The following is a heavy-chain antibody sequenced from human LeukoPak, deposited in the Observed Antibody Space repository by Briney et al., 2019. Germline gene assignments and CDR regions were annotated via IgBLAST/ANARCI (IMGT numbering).Heavy chain of an antibody. J-gene: IGHJ4*02. V-gene: IGHV3-48*04. Sequence: GGSLRLSWAVAGFTFSIFWMHWVRQAPGKGREWVSYISSSGSTIYYADSVKGRFTISRDNAKNSLYLQMNSLRAEDTAVYYCARDFSVREDFDYWGQGTLVTVSS. CDR3: ARDFSVREDFDY. D-gene: IGHD3-10*01. CDR1: GFTFSIFW. CDR2: ISSSGSTI.